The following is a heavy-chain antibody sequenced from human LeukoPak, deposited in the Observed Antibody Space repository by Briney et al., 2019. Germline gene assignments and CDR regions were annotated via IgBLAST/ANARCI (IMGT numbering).Heavy chain of an antibody. Sequence: SGPTLVKPTQTHTLTCTFSGFSFSTSAAGVGWIRQPPGKALEWLALISWDDTKHYSPSLKSRLTITKDTSKNQVVLIMTNMDPVDTATYYCAHRSRGYGYGIDYWGQGALVTVSS. CDR1: GFSFSTSAAG. CDR2: ISWDDTK. CDR3: AHRSRGYGYGIDY. V-gene: IGHV2-5*02. D-gene: IGHD5-18*01. J-gene: IGHJ4*02.